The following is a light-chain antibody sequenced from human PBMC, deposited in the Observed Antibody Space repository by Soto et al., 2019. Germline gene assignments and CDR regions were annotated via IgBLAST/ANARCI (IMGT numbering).Light chain of an antibody. J-gene: IGLJ1*01. V-gene: IGLV2-14*01. CDR3: ASYTSSSSPYV. Sequence: QSALTQPASVSGSPGQSITISCTGTSSDVGGYDYVSWYQQLPGKAPKLMIYEVSNRPSGVSNRFSGSKSGDTASLTSSGLQAEDEADYYCASYTSSSSPYVFGTGTKVTVL. CDR2: EVS. CDR1: SSDVGGYDY.